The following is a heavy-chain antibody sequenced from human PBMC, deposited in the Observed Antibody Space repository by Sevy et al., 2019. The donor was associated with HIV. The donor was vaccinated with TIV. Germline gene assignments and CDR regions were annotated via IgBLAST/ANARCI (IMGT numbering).Heavy chain of an antibody. D-gene: IGHD6-6*01. J-gene: IGHJ4*02. V-gene: IGHV4-4*02. CDR3: ARIHICSRSSYFDS. CDR1: GGSIASSNC. Sequence: SETLSLTCAVSGGSIASSNCWSWVRQPPGKGLEWIEEVYHSGSANLNPSLQSRVTISVDKSKNQFSLKLSSVTAADTAVYFCARIHICSRSSYFDSWGQGALVTVSS. CDR2: VYHSGSA.